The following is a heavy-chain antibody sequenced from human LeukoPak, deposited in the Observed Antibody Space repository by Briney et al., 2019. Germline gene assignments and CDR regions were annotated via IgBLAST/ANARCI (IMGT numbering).Heavy chain of an antibody. CDR3: ARESWGGSHEGNAFDI. CDR2: IYSGGST. J-gene: IGHJ3*02. V-gene: IGHV3-53*01. Sequence: GGSLRLSCAASGFTVSSNYMSWVRQAPGKGLEWVSVIYSGGSTYYADSVKGRFTISRDNSKNTLYLQMNSLRAEDTAVYYCARESWGGSHEGNAFDIWGQGRMVTVSS. CDR1: GFTVSSNY. D-gene: IGHD1-26*01.